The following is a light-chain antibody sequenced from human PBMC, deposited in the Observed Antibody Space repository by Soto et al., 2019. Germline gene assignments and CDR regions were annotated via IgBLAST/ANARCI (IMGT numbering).Light chain of an antibody. Sequence: DTVMTQSPDSLAVSLGERATINCRSSRSILSTSNNRHYLAWYQQKPGQPPKLLVYWASTRESGVPDRFSGSGSGTDFTLTISSLQAEDVAVYYCQQYSNTPFTFGPGTKVEIK. V-gene: IGKV4-1*01. CDR1: RSILSTSNNRHY. CDR2: WAS. CDR3: QQYSNTPFT. J-gene: IGKJ3*01.